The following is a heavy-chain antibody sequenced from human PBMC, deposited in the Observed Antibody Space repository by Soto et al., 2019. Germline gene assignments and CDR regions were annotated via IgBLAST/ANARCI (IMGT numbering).Heavy chain of an antibody. CDR3: GSVSKIIEKRGHSIWYLAL. J-gene: IGHJ2*01. Sequence: SETLSLTCAAYGWSFSGYYWSWIRQPPGKGLEWIGEINNSGSTYYKPSVKSRVTISVDKSKNPFSLKMNTVTAADTAVYYCGSVSKIIEKRGHSIWYLALWGRGTLVPVS. D-gene: IGHD3-22*01. CDR1: GWSFSGYY. CDR2: INNSGST. V-gene: IGHV4-34*01.